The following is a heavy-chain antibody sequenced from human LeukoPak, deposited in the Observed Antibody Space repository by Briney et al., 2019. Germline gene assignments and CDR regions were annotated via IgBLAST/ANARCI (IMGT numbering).Heavy chain of an antibody. Sequence: ASMKVSCKASGYTFTSYYMHWVRQAPGQGLEWMGIINPSGGSTSYAQKFQGRVTMTRDMSTSTVYMELSSLRSEDTAVYYCARPDSAGYSSRGDTFDIWGQGTMVTVSS. V-gene: IGHV1-46*01. CDR2: INPSGGST. CDR3: ARPDSAGYSSRGDTFDI. CDR1: GYTFTSYY. D-gene: IGHD6-13*01. J-gene: IGHJ3*02.